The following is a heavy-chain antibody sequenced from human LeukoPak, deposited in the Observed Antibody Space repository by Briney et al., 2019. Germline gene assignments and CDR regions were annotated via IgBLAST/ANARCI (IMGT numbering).Heavy chain of an antibody. CDR1: GYTFTGNY. V-gene: IGHV1-2*02. D-gene: IGHD7-27*01. CDR2: INPNSGGT. CDR3: ARDRGAELGTHYFDY. J-gene: IGHJ4*02. Sequence: ASVKVSCKASGYTFTGNYTHWVRQAPGKGLEWMAWINPNSGGTNYAQKFQGRVTMTRDTSISTAYMELKSLRSDDTAVYYCARDRGAELGTHYFDYWGQGTLVTVSS.